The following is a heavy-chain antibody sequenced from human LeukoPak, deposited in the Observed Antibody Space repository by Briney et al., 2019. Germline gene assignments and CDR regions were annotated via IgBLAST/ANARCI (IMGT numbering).Heavy chain of an antibody. CDR2: ISDSGSRT. D-gene: IGHD3-22*01. CDR1: GFIFDRYG. J-gene: IGHJ4*02. V-gene: IGHV3-23*01. CDR3: PKQESSGSYPYYFDY. Sequence: GGSLRLSCAASGFIFDRYGMTWVRQAPGEGLKWVSSISDSGSRTYYADSVKGRFTVSRDNSKNTVYVQMNSLRAEDTAIYYCPKQESSGSYPYYFDYWGQGTLVTVSS.